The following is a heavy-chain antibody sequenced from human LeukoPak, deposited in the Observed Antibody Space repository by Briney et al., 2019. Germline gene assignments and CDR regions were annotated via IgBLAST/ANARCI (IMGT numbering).Heavy chain of an antibody. CDR3: ARDLWGDFDS. CDR2: IWYDGNDK. Sequence: GGSLRLSCAASGFTFSTYGMHWVLQAPGKGLEWVAVIWYDGNDKYYADSVKGRFTISRDNSKNTLFLQMNSLRAEDTAVYYCARDLWGDFDSWGQGALVTVSS. CDR1: GFTFSTYG. V-gene: IGHV3-33*01. J-gene: IGHJ4*02. D-gene: IGHD3-16*01.